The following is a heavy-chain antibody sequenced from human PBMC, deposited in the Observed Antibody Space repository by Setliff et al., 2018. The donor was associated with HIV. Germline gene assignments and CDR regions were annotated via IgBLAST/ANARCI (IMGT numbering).Heavy chain of an antibody. CDR2: IYSGGDT. CDR3: ARVRLYNNALDY. V-gene: IGHV3-66*02. CDR1: GFTVSTYY. D-gene: IGHD3-10*01. J-gene: IGHJ4*02. Sequence: PGESLKISCAASGFTVSTYYMSWVRQAPGKGLEWISTIYSGGDTYHADSVKGRVTLSRDNSKNTLYLQMNSLRPEDTAVYCCARVRLYNNALDYWGQGTLVTVSS.